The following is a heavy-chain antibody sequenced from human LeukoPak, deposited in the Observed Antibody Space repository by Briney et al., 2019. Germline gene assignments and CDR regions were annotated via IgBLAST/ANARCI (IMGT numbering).Heavy chain of an antibody. CDR1: GGSISSSSYY. J-gene: IGHJ2*01. D-gene: IGHD2-15*01. Sequence: SETLSLTCTVSGGSISSSSYYWDWIRQPPGKGLEWIGYIYYSGSTNYNPSLKSRVTISVGTSKNQFSLKLSSVTAADTAVYYCARELSFDLWGRGTLVTVSS. V-gene: IGHV4-61*01. CDR3: ARELSFDL. CDR2: IYYSGST.